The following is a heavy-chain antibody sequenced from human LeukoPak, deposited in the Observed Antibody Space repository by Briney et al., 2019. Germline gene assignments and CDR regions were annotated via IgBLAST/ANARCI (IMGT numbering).Heavy chain of an antibody. D-gene: IGHD5-18*01. V-gene: IGHV1-69*13. J-gene: IGHJ6*02. Sequence: GASVKVSCKASRGTFSSYAISWVRQAPGQGLEWMGGIIPIFGTANYAQKFQGRVTITADESTSTAYMELSSLRSEDTAVYYCARGKDTAMVSNYYYGMDVWGQGTTVTVSS. CDR1: RGTFSSYA. CDR3: ARGKDTAMVSNYYYGMDV. CDR2: IIPIFGTA.